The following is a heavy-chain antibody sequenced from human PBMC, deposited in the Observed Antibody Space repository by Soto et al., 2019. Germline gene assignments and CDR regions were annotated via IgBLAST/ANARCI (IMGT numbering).Heavy chain of an antibody. CDR1: GGSISSGGYY. D-gene: IGHD3-3*01. Sequence: QVQLQESGPGLVKPSQTLSLTCTVSGGSISSGGYYWSWIRQHPGKGLEWSGYTYYSGSTYYNPALTSRVTISVDTSKNQFSLKVSSVTAADTAVYYCARVWSVLPRGYFDYWGQGTLVTVSS. V-gene: IGHV4-31*03. CDR3: ARVWSVLPRGYFDY. J-gene: IGHJ4*02. CDR2: TYYSGST.